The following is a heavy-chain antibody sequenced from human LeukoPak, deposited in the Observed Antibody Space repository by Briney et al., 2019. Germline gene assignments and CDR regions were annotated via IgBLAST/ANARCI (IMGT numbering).Heavy chain of an antibody. D-gene: IGHD6-13*01. CDR2: IWYDGSNK. CDR3: ARDRAAADLDY. Sequence: PGGSLRLSCAASGFTFSSYGMHWVRQAPGKGLEWVAVIWYDGSNKFYADPVKGRFTISRDNSKNTLYLQMNSLRAEDTAVYYCARDRAAADLDYWGQGTLVTVSS. V-gene: IGHV3-33*01. J-gene: IGHJ4*02. CDR1: GFTFSSYG.